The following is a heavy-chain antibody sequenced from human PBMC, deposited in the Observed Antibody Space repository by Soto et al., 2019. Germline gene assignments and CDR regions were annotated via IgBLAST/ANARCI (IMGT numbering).Heavy chain of an antibody. D-gene: IGHD3-16*02. CDR1: GYTFTKYA. V-gene: IGHV1-3*05. Sequence: QVQLVQSGAEEKKPGASVKVSCKASGYTFTKYAMHWVRQAPGQRPEWMGWIDSNTKYSQKFQGRVTITRDTSASTAYMDLSSLRSEDTAVYYCARGYQGGFDYWGQGTLVTVSS. CDR2: IDSNT. CDR3: ARGYQGGFDY. J-gene: IGHJ4*02.